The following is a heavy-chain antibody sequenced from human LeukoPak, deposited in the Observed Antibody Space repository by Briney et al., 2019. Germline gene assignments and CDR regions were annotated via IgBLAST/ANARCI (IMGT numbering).Heavy chain of an antibody. D-gene: IGHD3-10*01. CDR1: GFTFSSYA. Sequence: PGRSLRLSCAASGFTFSSYAMSWVRQAPGKGLEWVSAISGSGGSTYYADSVKGRFTISRDNSKNTLYLQMNSLRAEDTAVYYCAKDLWFGRWGPWPRTSDYWGQGTLVTVSS. J-gene: IGHJ4*02. CDR3: AKDLWFGRWGPWPRTSDY. CDR2: ISGSGGST. V-gene: IGHV3-23*01.